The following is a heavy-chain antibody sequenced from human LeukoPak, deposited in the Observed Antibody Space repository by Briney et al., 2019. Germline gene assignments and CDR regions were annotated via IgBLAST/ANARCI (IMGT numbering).Heavy chain of an antibody. CDR3: AREVVVTCLDY. J-gene: IGHJ4*02. D-gene: IGHD2-21*02. Sequence: GGSLRLSCAASGFTFSSYGMHWVRQAPGKGLEWVAVISYDGSNKYYADSVKGRFTISRDNSKNTLYLQMNSLRAEDTAVYYCAREVVVTCLDYWGQGTLVTVSS. CDR1: GFTFSSYG. V-gene: IGHV3-30*03. CDR2: ISYDGSNK.